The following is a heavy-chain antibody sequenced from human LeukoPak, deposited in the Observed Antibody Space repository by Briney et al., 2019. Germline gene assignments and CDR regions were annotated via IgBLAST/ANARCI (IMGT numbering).Heavy chain of an antibody. J-gene: IGHJ4*02. D-gene: IGHD4-17*01. V-gene: IGHV3-23*01. Sequence: GGSLRLSCAASGFTFSSYAMSWVRQAPGKGLEWVSGISGGGGSTYYADSVKGRLTISRDNSKNTLYLQMNSLRAEDTAVYYCAKRESYGDYDYWGQGTLVTVSS. CDR3: AKRESYGDYDY. CDR2: ISGGGGST. CDR1: GFTFSSYA.